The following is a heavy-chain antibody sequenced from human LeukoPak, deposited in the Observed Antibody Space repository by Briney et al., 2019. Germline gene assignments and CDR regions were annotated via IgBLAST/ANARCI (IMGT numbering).Heavy chain of an antibody. CDR1: GFPFSDYW. Sequence: GGSLRLSCAASGFPFSDYWMDWVRQAPGKGMEWVANIKQDGSEGYYADSEKGRFTISRDNAKSSLYLQMNSLRAEDTAVYYCSRSLDYWGQGALVTVSS. J-gene: IGHJ4*02. CDR2: IKQDGSEG. V-gene: IGHV3-7*01. CDR3: SRSLDY.